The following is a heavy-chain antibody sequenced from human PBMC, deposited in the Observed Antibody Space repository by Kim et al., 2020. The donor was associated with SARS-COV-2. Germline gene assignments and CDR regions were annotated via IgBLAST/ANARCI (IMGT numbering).Heavy chain of an antibody. J-gene: IGHJ6*02. D-gene: IGHD6-13*01. V-gene: IGHV3-30-3*01. CDR1: GFTFSSYA. CDR3: ARVAAAAVYYYGMDV. CDR2: ISYDGSNK. Sequence: GGSLRLSCAASGFTFSSYAMHWVRQAPGKGLEWVAVISYDGSNKYYADSVKGRFTISRDNSKNTLYLQMNSLRAEDTAVYYCARVAAAAVYYYGMDVWGQGTTVTVSS.